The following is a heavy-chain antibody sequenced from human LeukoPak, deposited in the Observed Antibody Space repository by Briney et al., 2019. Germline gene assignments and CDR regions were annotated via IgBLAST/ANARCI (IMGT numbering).Heavy chain of an antibody. CDR1: GGSFSGFY. Sequence: SETLSLTCAVSGGSFSGFYWTWIRQPPGKGLEWIGSIYSSGSTYYNPSLKSRVTISIDTSKNQVSLKLSSVTAADTAVYYCARHGVTSSGYYWDWGQGTLVTVSS. CDR2: IYSSGST. J-gene: IGHJ4*02. V-gene: IGHV4-39*01. CDR3: ARHGVTSSGYYWD. D-gene: IGHD3-3*01.